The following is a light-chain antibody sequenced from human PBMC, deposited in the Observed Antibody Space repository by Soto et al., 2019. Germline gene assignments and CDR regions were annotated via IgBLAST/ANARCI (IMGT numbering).Light chain of an antibody. J-gene: IGLJ3*02. CDR3: SSYTSISTVV. CDR2: NVS. Sequence: QSVLTQPASVSGSPGQSITISCTGTSSDVGGYDYVSWYQQHPGKTPKLVIYNVSNRPSGISNRFSGSKSGNTASLTISGLHSDDEADYYCSSYTSISTVVFAGGTKVTVL. CDR1: SSDVGGYDY. V-gene: IGLV2-14*03.